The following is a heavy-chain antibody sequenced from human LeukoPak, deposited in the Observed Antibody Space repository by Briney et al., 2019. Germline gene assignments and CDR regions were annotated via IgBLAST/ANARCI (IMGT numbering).Heavy chain of an antibody. J-gene: IGHJ4*02. Sequence: PGGSLRLSCAASGFTFSSYEMNWVRQAPGKGLEWVSYISSSGSTIYYADSVKGRFTISRDNAKNSLSLQMNSLRAEDTAVYYCARSNGWLDYWGQGSLVTVSS. D-gene: IGHD4-11*01. V-gene: IGHV3-48*03. CDR3: ARSNGWLDY. CDR1: GFTFSSYE. CDR2: ISSSGSTI.